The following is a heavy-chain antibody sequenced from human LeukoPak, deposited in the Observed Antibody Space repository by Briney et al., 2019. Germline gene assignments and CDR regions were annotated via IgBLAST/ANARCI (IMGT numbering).Heavy chain of an antibody. V-gene: IGHV3-11*04. D-gene: IGHD3-22*01. CDR1: GLTFSDYY. CDR2: ISGTGTTI. CDR3: AVQITMIVVVPYFDD. Sequence: GGSLRLSCAASGLTFSDYYMTWIRQAPGKGLEWVSSISGTGTTIYSADSVRGRFTVSRDNARNSLFLHMNSLRAEDTAVYYCAVQITMIVVVPYFDDWGQGTLVTVSS. J-gene: IGHJ4*02.